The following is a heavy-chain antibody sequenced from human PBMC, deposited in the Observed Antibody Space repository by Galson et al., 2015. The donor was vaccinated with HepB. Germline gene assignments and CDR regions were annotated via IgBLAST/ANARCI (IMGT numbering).Heavy chain of an antibody. V-gene: IGHV6-1*01. CDR3: AREKGYCSGGSCPYYFDY. CDR1: GDSVSSNSAA. Sequence: CAISGDSVSSNSAAWNWIRQSPSRGLEWLGRTYYRSKWYNDYAVSVKSRITINPDTSKNQFSLQLNSVTPEDTAVYYCAREKGYCSGGSCPYYFDYWGQGTLVTVSS. CDR2: TYYRSKWYN. D-gene: IGHD2-15*01. J-gene: IGHJ4*02.